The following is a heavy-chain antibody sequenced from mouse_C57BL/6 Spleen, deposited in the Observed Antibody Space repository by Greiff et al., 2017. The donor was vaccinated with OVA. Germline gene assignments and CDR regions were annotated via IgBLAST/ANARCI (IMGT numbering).Heavy chain of an antibody. CDR3: VRQENDPSPYFDY. Sequence: EVKLMESGGGLEQPKGSLKLSCAASGFSFNTYAMNWVRQAPGKGLEWVARIRSKSNNYATYYADSVKDRFTISRDDSESMLYLQMNNLKTEDTAMYYCVRQENDPSPYFDYWGQGTTLTVSS. J-gene: IGHJ2*01. CDR1: GFSFNTYA. CDR2: IRSKSNNYAT. V-gene: IGHV10-1*01.